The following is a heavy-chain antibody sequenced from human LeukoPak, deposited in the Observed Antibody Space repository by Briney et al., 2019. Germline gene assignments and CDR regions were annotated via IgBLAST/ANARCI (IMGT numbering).Heavy chain of an antibody. J-gene: IGHJ4*02. CDR2: ISSSSNYI. D-gene: IGHD5-12*01. CDR3: ARDPGSGYEEHFDY. CDR1: GFTFSSYS. Sequence: GGSLRLSCAASGFTFSSYSMNWVRQAPGKGLEWVSFISSSSNYIYYADSLKGRFTISRDNAKNSLYLQMNSLRAEDTAVYYCARDPGSGYEEHFDYWGQGTLVTVSS. V-gene: IGHV3-21*04.